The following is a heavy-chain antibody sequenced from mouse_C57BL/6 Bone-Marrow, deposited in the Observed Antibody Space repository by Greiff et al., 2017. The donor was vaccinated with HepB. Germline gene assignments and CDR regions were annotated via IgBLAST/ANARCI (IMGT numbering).Heavy chain of an antibody. CDR2: ISDGGSYT. CDR3: ARARDGYYSYWYFDV. Sequence: EVKLMESGGGLVKPGGSLKLSCAASGFTFSSYAMSWVRQTPEKSLEWVATISDGGSYTYYPDNVKGRFTISRDNAKNNLYLQMSHLKSEDTAMYYCARARDGYYSYWYFDVWGTGTTVTVSS. CDR1: GFTFSSYA. J-gene: IGHJ1*03. V-gene: IGHV5-4*03. D-gene: IGHD2-3*01.